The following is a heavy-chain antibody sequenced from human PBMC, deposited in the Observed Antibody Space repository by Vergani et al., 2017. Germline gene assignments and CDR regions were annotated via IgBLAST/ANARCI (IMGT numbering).Heavy chain of an antibody. Sequence: QVQLVQSGAEVKKPGASVKVSCKASGYTFTSYYMHWVRPAPGQRLGWMGIINPSCGSTRYAQKFQGRVTMTRDTSTSTVYMELSSLRSEDTAVYYCARVPTPGANWFDPWGQGTLVTVSS. CDR2: INPSCGST. J-gene: IGHJ5*02. CDR1: GYTFTSYY. D-gene: IGHD1-26*01. CDR3: ARVPTPGANWFDP. V-gene: IGHV1-46*01.